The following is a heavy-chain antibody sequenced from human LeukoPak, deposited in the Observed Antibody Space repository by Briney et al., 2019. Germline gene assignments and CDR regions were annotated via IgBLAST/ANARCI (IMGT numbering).Heavy chain of an antibody. D-gene: IGHD3-22*01. V-gene: IGHV3-7*01. CDR1: GFPFSTYS. CDR2: IKPDGSDK. J-gene: IGHJ4*02. Sequence: GGSLRLSCVTSGFPFSTYSMNWVRQAPGKGLEWVANIKPDGSDKYYVDSVKGRFTMSRDNAKNSLYLQMNSLRAEDTAVYYCATAYHYATADWGQGTLVTVSS. CDR3: ATAYHYATAD.